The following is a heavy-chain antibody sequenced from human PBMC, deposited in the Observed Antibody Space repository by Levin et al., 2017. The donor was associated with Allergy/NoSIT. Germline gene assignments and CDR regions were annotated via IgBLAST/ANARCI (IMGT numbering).Heavy chain of an antibody. J-gene: IGHJ3*02. V-gene: IGHV3-9*01. CDR3: AKDIAAAIYDAFDI. CDR1: GFTFDDYA. CDR2: ISWNSGSI. D-gene: IGHD2-2*01. Sequence: SLKISCAASGFTFDDYAMHWVRQAPGKGLEWVSGISWNSGSIGYADSVKGRFTISRDNAKNSLYLQMNSLRAEDTALYYCAKDIAAAIYDAFDIWGQGTMVTVSS.